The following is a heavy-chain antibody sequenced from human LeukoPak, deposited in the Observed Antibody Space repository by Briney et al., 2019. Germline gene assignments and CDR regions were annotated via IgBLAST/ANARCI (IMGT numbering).Heavy chain of an antibody. D-gene: IGHD6-19*01. CDR3: ARETIAVALNWFDP. CDR1: GGSVSSSSYY. Sequence: SETLSLTCTVSGGSVSSSSYYWSWIRQPPGKGLEWIGYIYYSGSTNYNPSLKSRVTISVDTSKNQFSLKLSSVTAADTAVYYCARETIAVALNWFDPWGQGTLVTVSS. CDR2: IYYSGST. J-gene: IGHJ5*02. V-gene: IGHV4-61*01.